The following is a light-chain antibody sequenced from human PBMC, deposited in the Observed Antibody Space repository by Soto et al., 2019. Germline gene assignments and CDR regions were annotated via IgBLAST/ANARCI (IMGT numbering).Light chain of an antibody. CDR3: SSYTSSSTPYV. J-gene: IGLJ1*01. Sequence: QSALTQPDSVSGSPGQSITISCTGTSSDVGGYNYVSWHQQHPGKAPKLMIYDVSNRPSGVSNRFSGSKSGNTASLTISGLQAEDEADYYCSSYTSSSTPYVFGTGTKVTVL. CDR2: DVS. CDR1: SSDVGGYNY. V-gene: IGLV2-14*01.